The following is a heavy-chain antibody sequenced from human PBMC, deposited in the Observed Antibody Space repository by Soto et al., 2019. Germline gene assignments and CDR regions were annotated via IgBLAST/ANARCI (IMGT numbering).Heavy chain of an antibody. V-gene: IGHV4-34*01. CDR3: ARKRGYSYGFFDY. J-gene: IGHJ4*02. D-gene: IGHD5-18*01. CDR1: GGSFSGYY. CDR2: INHSGST. Sequence: QVQLQQWGAGLLKPSETLSLTCAVYGGSFSGYYWSWIRQPPGKGLEWIGEINHSGSTNYNPSLKSRVTISVDTSKNQFSLKLSSVTAADTAVYYCARKRGYSYGFFDYWGQGTLVTVSS.